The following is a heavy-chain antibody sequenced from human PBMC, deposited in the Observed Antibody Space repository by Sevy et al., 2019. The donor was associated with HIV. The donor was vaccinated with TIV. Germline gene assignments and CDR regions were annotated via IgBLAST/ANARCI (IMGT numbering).Heavy chain of an antibody. V-gene: IGHV1-3*04. J-gene: IGHJ4*02. Sequence: ASVKVSCKASGYSFTNYAIHWVRQAPGQGLEWMGWIKTDNGNTKYSQRFQGRVTITRDTSATTAYMEMSSLRYDDTALYFCARGKWGIFGVVVGQFDSWGQGTLVTVSS. CDR1: GYSFTNYA. CDR2: IKTDNGNT. D-gene: IGHD3-3*01. CDR3: ARGKWGIFGVVVGQFDS.